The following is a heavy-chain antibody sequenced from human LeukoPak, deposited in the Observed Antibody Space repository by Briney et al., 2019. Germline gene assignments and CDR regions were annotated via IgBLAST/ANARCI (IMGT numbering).Heavy chain of an antibody. CDR3: AKGGWLDD. CDR2: ISKSGGGT. Sequence: GGSLRLSCAASESTFSIYDMSWVRQAPGKGLEWVTTISKSGGGTDYADSVKGRFTVSRDNYKNTLDLQMNSLRADDTAVYYCAKGGWLDDWGQGTLVIVSS. D-gene: IGHD3-16*01. J-gene: IGHJ4*02. V-gene: IGHV3-23*01. CDR1: ESTFSIYD.